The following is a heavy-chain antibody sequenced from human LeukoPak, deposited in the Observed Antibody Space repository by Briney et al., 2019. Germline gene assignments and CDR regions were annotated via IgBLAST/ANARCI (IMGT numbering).Heavy chain of an antibody. J-gene: IGHJ4*02. Sequence: PSETLSLTCTVSGYSINSGYYWGWIRQPPGKGLEWIGSIYYSGSTFYNPSLKSRVTISVDTSKNQFSLKLSSVTAADTAVYYCARVGYESSGGQYHFDYWGQGTLVTVSS. V-gene: IGHV4-38-2*02. CDR2: IYYSGST. CDR1: GYSINSGYY. D-gene: IGHD3-22*01. CDR3: ARVGYESSGGQYHFDY.